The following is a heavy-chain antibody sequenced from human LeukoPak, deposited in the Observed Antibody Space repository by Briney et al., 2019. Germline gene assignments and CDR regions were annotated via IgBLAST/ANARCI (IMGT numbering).Heavy chain of an antibody. J-gene: IGHJ4*02. V-gene: IGHV1-18*01. CDR3: AFDWLLSGGY. D-gene: IGHD3-9*01. CDR1: GYTFTSYG. Sequence: ASVKVSCKASGYTFTSYGISWVRQAPGQGLEWMGWISAYNGNTNYAQKLQGRVTMTRDTSISTAYMELSRLRSDDTAVYYCAFDWLLSGGYWGQGTLVTVSS. CDR2: ISAYNGNT.